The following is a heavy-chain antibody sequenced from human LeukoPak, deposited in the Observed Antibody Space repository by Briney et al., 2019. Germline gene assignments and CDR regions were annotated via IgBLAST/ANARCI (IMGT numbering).Heavy chain of an antibody. D-gene: IGHD5-12*01. CDR3: AVASVATITNDLDY. V-gene: IGHV1-24*01. CDR2: FDPEDGET. J-gene: IGHJ4*02. Sequence: ASVKVSCKVSGYTLTELSMHWVRPAPGKGLEWMGGFDPEDGETIYAQKFQGRVTMTEDTSTDTAYMELSSLRSEDTAVYYCAVASVATITNDLDYWGQGTLVTVSS. CDR1: GYTLTELS.